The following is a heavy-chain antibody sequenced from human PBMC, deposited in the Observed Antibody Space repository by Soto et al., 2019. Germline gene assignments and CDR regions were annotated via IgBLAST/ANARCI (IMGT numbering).Heavy chain of an antibody. V-gene: IGHV3-7*01. Sequence: GGSLRLSCAASGFTFSSFWITWVRQAPGKGLEWVANIKHDGSEKYYVEFVKGRFTISRDNARNSLFLGMKSPRSEDTAVYSCVRDRSGSYLEGFDYWGQGTLVTVSS. CDR3: VRDRSGSYLEGFDY. J-gene: IGHJ4*02. D-gene: IGHD1-26*01. CDR2: IKHDGSEK. CDR1: GFTFSSFW.